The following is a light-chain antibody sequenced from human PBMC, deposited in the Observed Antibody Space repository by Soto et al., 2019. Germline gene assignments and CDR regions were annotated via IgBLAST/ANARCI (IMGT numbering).Light chain of an antibody. Sequence: EIVLTQSPATLSLSAGERVTLSCRSSQSVDTMVAWYQQQVGRTPRLLIYETSSRATGVPARFSGSGSGTDFTLTISRLEPEDFAICFCQVRSDWPPFKYTFGQGTKLEVK. CDR1: QSVDTM. CDR3: QVRSDWPPFKYT. V-gene: IGKV3-11*01. J-gene: IGKJ2*01. CDR2: ETS.